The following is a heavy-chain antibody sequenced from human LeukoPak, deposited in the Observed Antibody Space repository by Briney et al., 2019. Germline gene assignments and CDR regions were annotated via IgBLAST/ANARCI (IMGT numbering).Heavy chain of an antibody. V-gene: IGHV4-59*01. J-gene: IGHJ4*02. CDR3: AREVPIVRGLRWDY. D-gene: IGHD3-10*01. Sequence: SETLSLTCTVSGDSISSYYWNWVWQPPGKGLEWIGYIYYSGSTNCNPSLKSRVTISIDTSKNQFSLKLRSVTAADTAVYYCAREVPIVRGLRWDYWGQGTLVTVSS. CDR1: GDSISSYY. CDR2: IYYSGST.